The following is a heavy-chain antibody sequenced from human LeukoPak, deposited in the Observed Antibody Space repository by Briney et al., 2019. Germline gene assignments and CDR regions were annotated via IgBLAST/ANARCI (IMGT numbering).Heavy chain of an antibody. J-gene: IGHJ6*03. CDR1: GGSFSGYY. CDR3: AQIVVSRIYYYYYYMDV. Sequence: SETLSLTCAVYGGSFSGYYWSWIRQPPGKGLEWIGEINHSGSTNYNPSLKSRVTISVDKSKNQFSLKLSSVTAADTAVYYCAQIVVSRIYYYYYYMDVWGKGTTVTVSS. V-gene: IGHV4-34*01. CDR2: INHSGST. D-gene: IGHD3-22*01.